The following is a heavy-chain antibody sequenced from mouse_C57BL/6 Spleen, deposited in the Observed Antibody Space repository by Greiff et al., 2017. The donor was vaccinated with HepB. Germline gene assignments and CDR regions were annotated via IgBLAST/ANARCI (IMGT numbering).Heavy chain of an antibody. CDR1: GYTFTDYY. CDR2: INPNNGGT. Sequence: EVQLQQSGPELVKPGASVKISCKASGYTFTDYYMNWVKQSHGKSLEWIGDINPNNGGTSYNQKFKGKATLTVDKSSSTAYMELRSLTSEDSAVYYCARGRPFDDWGQGTTLTVSS. V-gene: IGHV1-26*01. J-gene: IGHJ2*01. CDR3: ARGRPFDD.